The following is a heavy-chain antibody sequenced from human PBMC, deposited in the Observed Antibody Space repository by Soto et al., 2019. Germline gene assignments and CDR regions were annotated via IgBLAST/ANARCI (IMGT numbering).Heavy chain of an antibody. CDR2: ISGSGVST. CDR1: GFTFSSYS. Sequence: PGGSLRLSCAASGFTFSSYSISWVRQAPGKGLEWVSAISGSGVSTYYADSVKGRFTISRDNSKNTLYLQMNSLRAEDTAVYYCVTIPSDVVDYWGQGTLVTVSS. D-gene: IGHD2-2*02. CDR3: VTIPSDVVDY. J-gene: IGHJ4*02. V-gene: IGHV3-23*01.